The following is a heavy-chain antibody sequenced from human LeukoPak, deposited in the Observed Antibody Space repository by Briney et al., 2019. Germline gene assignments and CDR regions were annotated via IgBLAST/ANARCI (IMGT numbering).Heavy chain of an antibody. D-gene: IGHD2-2*01. CDR2: ISTDGGNT. Sequence: GGSLRLSCAASGFTFNIYPMTWVRQAPGKGLEWVSTISTDGGNTYYADSVKGRFTISRDNSKNTLYLQMNSLRAEDTAVYYCAKEDGGYCSSTSCYASSYWGQGTLVTVSS. J-gene: IGHJ4*02. V-gene: IGHV3-23*01. CDR3: AKEDGGYCSSTSCYASSY. CDR1: GFTFNIYP.